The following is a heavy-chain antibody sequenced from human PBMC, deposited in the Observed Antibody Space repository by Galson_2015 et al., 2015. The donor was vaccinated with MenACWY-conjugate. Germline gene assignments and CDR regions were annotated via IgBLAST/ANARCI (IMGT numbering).Heavy chain of an antibody. D-gene: IGHD6-19*01. CDR3: AREYKGTEQWLFDFDY. CDR1: GFTFSNAW. Sequence: SLRLSCAASGFTFSNAWTNWVRQAPGKGLEWVGRITSKNDGGTTEYAAPVTGRFAISRDDPRDTLYLQMNSLRAEDTAVYYCAREYKGTEQWLFDFDYWGQGTLVTVSS. V-gene: IGHV3-15*01. J-gene: IGHJ4*02. CDR2: ITSKNDGGTT.